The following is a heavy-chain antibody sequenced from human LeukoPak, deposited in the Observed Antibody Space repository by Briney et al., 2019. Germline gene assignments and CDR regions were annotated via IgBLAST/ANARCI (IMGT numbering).Heavy chain of an antibody. D-gene: IGHD3-3*02. V-gene: IGHV3-48*02. Sequence: PGGSLRLSCAASGFTFSSYTMNWVRQAPGKGLEWVSYIRSSSSAIYYADSVKGRFTISRDNAKKSLYLQMNRLRDEDTAVYYCARDFSDWGQGTLVTVSS. CDR1: GFTFSSYT. CDR2: IRSSSSAI. J-gene: IGHJ4*02. CDR3: ARDFSD.